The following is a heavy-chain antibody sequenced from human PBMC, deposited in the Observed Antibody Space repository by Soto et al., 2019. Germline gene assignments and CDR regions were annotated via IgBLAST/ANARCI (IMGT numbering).Heavy chain of an antibody. J-gene: IGHJ6*02. CDR1: GFTFSTYA. CDR2: IDNSGGIT. D-gene: IGHD2-15*01. CDR3: ASEYCSGGSCYYYGMDV. V-gene: IGHV3-23*05. Sequence: GSLRLSCAASGFTFSTYAMSWVRQAPGRGLEWVSTIDNSGGITYYADSVKGRFTISRDNSKNTLYLQMNSLRAEDTAVYYCASEYCSGGSCYYYGMDVWGQGTTVTVSS.